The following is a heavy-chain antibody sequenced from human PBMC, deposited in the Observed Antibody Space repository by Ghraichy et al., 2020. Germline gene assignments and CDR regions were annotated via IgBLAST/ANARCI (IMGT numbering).Heavy chain of an antibody. Sequence: LSLTCAASGFTFSSYAMSWVRQAPGKGLEWVSAISGSGGSTYYADTVKGRFTISRENSKNTLYLQMNSLRAEDPAVYYCAKVYSSGWYSSTVGGMDVWGQGTTVTVSS. CDR2: ISGSGGST. D-gene: IGHD6-19*01. CDR3: AKVYSSGWYSSTVGGMDV. CDR1: GFTFSSYA. J-gene: IGHJ6*02. V-gene: IGHV3-23*01.